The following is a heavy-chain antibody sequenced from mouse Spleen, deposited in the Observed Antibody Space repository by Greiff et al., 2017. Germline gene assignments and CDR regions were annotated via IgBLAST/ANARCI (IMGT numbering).Heavy chain of an antibody. V-gene: IGHV1-54*01. Sequence: VHLVESGAELVRPGTSVKMSCKAAGYTFTNYLIEWVKQRPGQGLEWIGVINPGSGGTNYNEKFKGKATLTADKSSSTAYMQLSSLTSDDSAVYFCARDGYYGDYAMDYWGQGTSVTVSS. J-gene: IGHJ4*01. CDR1: GYTFTNYL. CDR3: ARDGYYGDYAMDY. D-gene: IGHD2-3*01. CDR2: INPGSGGT.